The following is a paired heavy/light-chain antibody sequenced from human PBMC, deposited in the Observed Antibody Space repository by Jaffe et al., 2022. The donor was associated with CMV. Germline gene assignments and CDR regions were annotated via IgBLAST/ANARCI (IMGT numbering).Light chain of an antibody. CDR1: QGIRDD. Sequence: AIQMTQSPSSLSASVGDRVTITCRASQGIRDDLGWYQQKPGKAPKLLIYASSSLQSGVPSRFSGSRSGTDFTLTISSLQPEDFATYYCLQDYNYPYTFGQGTKLEIK. V-gene: IGKV1-6*01. J-gene: IGKJ2*01. CDR2: ASS. CDR3: LQDYNYPYT.
Heavy chain of an antibody. Sequence: QVQLQESGPGLVKPSGTLSLTCAVSGGSISSSNWWSWVRQPPGKGLEWIGEIYHGGSTNYNPSLTSRVTISVDKSKNQFSLELSSVTAADTAIYYCARKVLPAGMGEIWFDPWGQGTLVTVSS. CDR1: GGSISSSNW. D-gene: IGHD2-2*01. J-gene: IGHJ5*02. CDR2: IYHGGST. CDR3: ARKVLPAGMGEIWFDP. V-gene: IGHV4-4*02.